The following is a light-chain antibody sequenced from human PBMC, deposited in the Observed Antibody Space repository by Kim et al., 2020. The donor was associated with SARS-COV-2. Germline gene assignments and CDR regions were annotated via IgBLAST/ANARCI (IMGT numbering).Light chain of an antibody. J-gene: IGKJ2*01. CDR2: GAS. Sequence: GPLSLSPGESATLSCRTSQSIGSGSLAWYQQKPGQPPRLLTYGASSRATGIPDRFSGSGSGTDFTLTISRLEPEDFAVYYCQRYGAFGQGTKLEI. CDR1: QSIGSGS. V-gene: IGKV3-20*01. CDR3: QRYGA.